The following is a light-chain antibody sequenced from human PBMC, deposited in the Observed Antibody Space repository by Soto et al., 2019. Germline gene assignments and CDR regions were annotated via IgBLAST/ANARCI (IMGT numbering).Light chain of an antibody. CDR3: AAWDDNLKAVV. Sequence: QSALTQPPSASGTPGQRVTISCSGSSSNIGSNTVNWYQQVPGTAPKLLIYSNHERPSGVPARFSGSKSGTSASLAITRLQSGDEADYYCAAWDDNLKAVVLGGGTQLTVL. V-gene: IGLV1-44*01. CDR1: SSNIGSNT. CDR2: SNH. J-gene: IGLJ2*01.